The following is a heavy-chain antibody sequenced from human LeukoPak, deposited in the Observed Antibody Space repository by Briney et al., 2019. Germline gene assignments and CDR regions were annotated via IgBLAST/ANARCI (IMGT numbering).Heavy chain of an antibody. J-gene: IGHJ4*02. CDR1: GYTFTSYD. Sequence: ASVTVSCKASGYTFTSYDINWVRQATGQGLEWMGWMNPNSGNTGYAQKFQGRVTITRNTSISTAYMELSSLRSEDTAVYYCARATGAGLGYTLDYWGQGTLVTVSS. D-gene: IGHD3/OR15-3a*01. CDR2: MNPNSGNT. V-gene: IGHV1-8*03. CDR3: ARATGAGLGYTLDY.